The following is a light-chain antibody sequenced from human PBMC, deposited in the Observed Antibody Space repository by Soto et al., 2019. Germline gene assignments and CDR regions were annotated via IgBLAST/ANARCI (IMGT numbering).Light chain of an antibody. CDR3: CSYVGSTTYV. CDR1: SNDVGRYNQ. V-gene: IGLV2-23*01. CDR2: EGS. Sequence: VLTQPASVSGSPGQSITISCTGSSNDVGRYNQVSWYQQHPGKAPKVMIYEGSQRPSGVSNRFSGSKSGNTASLTISGLQAEDEADYYCCSYVGSTTYVFGTGTKVTVL. J-gene: IGLJ1*01.